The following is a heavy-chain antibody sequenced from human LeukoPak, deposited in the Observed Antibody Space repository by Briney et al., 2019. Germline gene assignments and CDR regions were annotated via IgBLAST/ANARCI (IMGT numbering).Heavy chain of an antibody. Sequence: PGRSLRLSCAASGFTFSSYGMHWVRQAPGKGLEWVAVIWYDGSNKYYADSVKGRFTISRDNSKNTLYLQMNSLRAEDTAVYYCAREREPSSWGNWYCYGMDVWGQGTTVTVSS. D-gene: IGHD1-20*01. J-gene: IGHJ6*02. V-gene: IGHV3-33*01. CDR2: IWYDGSNK. CDR1: GFTFSSYG. CDR3: AREREPSSWGNWYCYGMDV.